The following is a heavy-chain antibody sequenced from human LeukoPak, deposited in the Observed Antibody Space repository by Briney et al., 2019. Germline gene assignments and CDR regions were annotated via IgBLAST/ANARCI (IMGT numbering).Heavy chain of an antibody. V-gene: IGHV3-21*01. Sequence: GGSLRLSCAASGFTFSSYSMYWVRQAPGKGLEWVSSISSSSSYIYYADSVKGRFTISRDNAKNSLFLQMNSLRAEDTAVYYCARDGSGYSGYGDFDYWGQGTLVTVSS. D-gene: IGHD5-12*01. CDR1: GFTFSSYS. J-gene: IGHJ4*02. CDR3: ARDGSGYSGYGDFDY. CDR2: ISSSSSYI.